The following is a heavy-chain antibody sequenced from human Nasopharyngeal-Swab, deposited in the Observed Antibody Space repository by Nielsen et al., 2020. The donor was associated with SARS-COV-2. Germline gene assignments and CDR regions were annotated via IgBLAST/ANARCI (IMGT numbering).Heavy chain of an antibody. V-gene: IGHV3-33*06. D-gene: IGHD6-13*01. Sequence: GEPLRISCAASGFTFSSYGMHWVRQAPGKGLEWVAVIWYDGSNKYYADSVKGRFTISRDNSKNTLYLQMNSLRAEDTAVYYCAKALYSSSPTSYWGQGTLVTVSS. CDR3: AKALYSSSPTSY. CDR2: IWYDGSNK. J-gene: IGHJ4*02. CDR1: GFTFSSYG.